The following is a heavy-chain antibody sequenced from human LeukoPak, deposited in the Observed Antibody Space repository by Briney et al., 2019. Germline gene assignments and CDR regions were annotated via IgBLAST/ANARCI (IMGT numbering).Heavy chain of an antibody. CDR3: ARAVEITMIVVVSHFDY. J-gene: IGHJ4*02. V-gene: IGHV4-30-4*01. CDR1: GGSISSGDYY. D-gene: IGHD3-22*01. Sequence: PSETLSLTCTVSGGSISSGDYYWSWIRQPPGKGLEWIGYIYYSGSTYYNPSLKSRVTISVDTSKNQFSLKLSSVTAADTAVYYCARAVEITMIVVVSHFDYWGQETLVTVSS. CDR2: IYYSGST.